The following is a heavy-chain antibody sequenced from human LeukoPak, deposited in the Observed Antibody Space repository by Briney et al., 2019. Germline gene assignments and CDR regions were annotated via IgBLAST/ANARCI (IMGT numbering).Heavy chain of an antibody. CDR2: IYYSGST. CDR1: GGSINSYY. Sequence: SETLSLTCTVSGGSINSYYWSWIRQPPGKGLEWIGYIYYSGSTDYNPSLKSRVTISVDTSKKQISLKLTSVTAADTAVYYCARVGGADLYYHGMDVWGQGTTVTVSS. D-gene: IGHD1-26*01. J-gene: IGHJ6*02. V-gene: IGHV4-59*01. CDR3: ARVGGADLYYHGMDV.